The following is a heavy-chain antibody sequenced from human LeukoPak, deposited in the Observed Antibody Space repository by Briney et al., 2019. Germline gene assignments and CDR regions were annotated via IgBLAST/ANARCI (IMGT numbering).Heavy chain of an antibody. CDR1: GGSISSYY. J-gene: IGHJ3*02. CDR3: ARDSTYYYDSSGYYAPAGI. D-gene: IGHD3-22*01. CDR2: IYTSGST. V-gene: IGHV4-4*07. Sequence: PSETLSLTCTVSGGSISSYYWSWIRQPAGKGLEWIGRIYTSGSTNYNPSLKSRVTMSVDTSKNQFSLKLSSVTAADTAVYYCARDSTYYYDSSGYYAPAGIWGQGTMVTVSS.